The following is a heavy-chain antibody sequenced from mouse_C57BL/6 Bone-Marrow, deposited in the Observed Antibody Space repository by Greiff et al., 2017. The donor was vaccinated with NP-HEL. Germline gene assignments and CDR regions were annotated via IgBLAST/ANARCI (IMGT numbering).Heavy chain of an antibody. V-gene: IGHV1-53*01. D-gene: IGHD2-4*01. CDR3: TRDYYDYDVVGY. J-gene: IGHJ2*01. CDR2: INPSNGGT. Sequence: QVQLQQPGTELVKPGASVKLSCKASGYTFTSYWMHWVKQRPGQGLEWIGNINPSNGGTTYNEKFKSKATLTVDKSSSTAYMLLSSLTSDDSAVYYCTRDYYDYDVVGYRGHGTTLTVSS. CDR1: GYTFTSYW.